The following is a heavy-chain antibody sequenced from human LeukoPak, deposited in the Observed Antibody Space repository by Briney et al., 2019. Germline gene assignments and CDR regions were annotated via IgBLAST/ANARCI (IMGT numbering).Heavy chain of an antibody. D-gene: IGHD3-22*01. CDR3: ARLRNYNDISGYYSLDY. CDR1: GGSISGYY. CDR2: IYYSGIT. J-gene: IGHJ4*02. V-gene: IGHV4-59*08. Sequence: PSETLSLTCTVSGGSISGYYWTWIRQPPGKGLEWIGYIYYSGITNYNPSLENRVTISVDPSKNHFSLILISVTAADTALYYCARLRNYNDISGYYSLDYWGQGTLVTVSS.